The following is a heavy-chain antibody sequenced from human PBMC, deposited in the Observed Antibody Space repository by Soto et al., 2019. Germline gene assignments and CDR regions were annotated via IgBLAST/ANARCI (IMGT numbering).Heavy chain of an antibody. D-gene: IGHD1-20*01. J-gene: IGHJ6*01. CDR1: GGSISSYY. CDR2: NCHSGST. Sequence: SETLSLLCPESGGSISSYYRSWIRQPQGKGLEWIGYNCHSGSTNHTPSVKSLVTISVDTSKIQFSLRLLSVTAADAAVDYCATARPGGAYYWRGGSVPYYFCGMDVWG. CDR3: ATARPGGAYYWRGGSVPYYFCGMDV. V-gene: IGHV4-59*12.